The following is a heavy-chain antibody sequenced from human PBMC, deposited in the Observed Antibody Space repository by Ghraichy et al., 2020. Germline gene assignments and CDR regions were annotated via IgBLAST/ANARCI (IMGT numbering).Heavy chain of an antibody. CDR3: ARDFLGVVAQFLFYYYGMDV. CDR1: GYTFTSYA. J-gene: IGHJ6*02. Sequence: ASVKVSCKASGYTFTSYAMHWVRQAPGQRLEWMGWINAGNGNTKYSQKFQGRVTITRDTSASTAYMELSSLRSEDTAVYYCARDFLGVVAQFLFYYYGMDVWGQGTTVTVSS. D-gene: IGHD1-26*01. V-gene: IGHV1-3*01. CDR2: INAGNGNT.